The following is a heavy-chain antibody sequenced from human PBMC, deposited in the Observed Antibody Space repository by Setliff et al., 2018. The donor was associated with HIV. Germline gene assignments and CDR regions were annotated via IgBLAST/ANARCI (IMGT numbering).Heavy chain of an antibody. J-gene: IGHJ4*02. V-gene: IGHV1-2*02. Sequence: GASVKVSCKASGYPFTGYYIRWVRQVPGQGPEWMGWINPNNGGTDSAQNFQGRLTMTKDTSTNTVYMELRRLRSDDTAIYFCARGVTFVGGLVVTGLCFDYWGQGALVTVSS. D-gene: IGHD3-10*01. CDR2: INPNNGGT. CDR3: ARGVTFVGGLVVTGLCFDY. CDR1: GYPFTGYY.